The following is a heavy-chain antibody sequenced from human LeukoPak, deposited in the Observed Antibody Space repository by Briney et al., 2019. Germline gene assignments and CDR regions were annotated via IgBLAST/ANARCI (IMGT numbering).Heavy chain of an antibody. V-gene: IGHV4-59*08. CDR3: ARHGSWQQGNYYFDY. Sequence: SETLSLTCSVAGGSMSIYYWSWIRQPPGKGLEWIGYVSYSGSTNYSPSLKSRVSISLDTSKNQVSLKLSPVTAADTAVYYCARHGSWQQGNYYFDYWGQGTLVTVSS. CDR1: GGSMSIYY. CDR2: VSYSGST. D-gene: IGHD1-26*01. J-gene: IGHJ4*02.